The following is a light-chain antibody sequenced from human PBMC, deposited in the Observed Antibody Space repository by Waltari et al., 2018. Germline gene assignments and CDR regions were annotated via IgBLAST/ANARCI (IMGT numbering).Light chain of an antibody. CDR2: AAT. J-gene: IGKJ1*01. CDR1: QSISDY. V-gene: IGKV1-39*01. CDR3: QQNYRTPPT. Sequence: DIQVIQSPSSLSASVGDRVTITCRASQSISDYLNWFQVKPGRAPNLLIYAATGLQSRVPSRFNGSGSGAHFTLTISRLRPEDSASYFCQQNYRTPPTFGQGTKVEI.